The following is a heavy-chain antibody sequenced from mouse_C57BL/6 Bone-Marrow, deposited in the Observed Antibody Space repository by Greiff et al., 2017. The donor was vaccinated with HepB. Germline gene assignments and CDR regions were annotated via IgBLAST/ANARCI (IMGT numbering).Heavy chain of an antibody. CDR2: IRNNANGYTT. Sequence: EVHLVEPGGGLVQPGGSLSLSCAASGFTFTDYYMSWVRQPPGKALEWLGFIRNNANGYTTDYSVSVKGRFTISIDTSQNILYLQMNALRAEDSATYSCARHSSGYAMDYWGQGTSVTVSS. V-gene: IGHV7-3*01. J-gene: IGHJ4*01. CDR3: ARHSSGYAMDY. D-gene: IGHD3-2*02. CDR1: GFTFTDYY.